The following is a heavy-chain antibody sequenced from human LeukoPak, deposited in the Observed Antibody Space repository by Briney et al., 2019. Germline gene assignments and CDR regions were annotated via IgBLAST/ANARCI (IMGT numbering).Heavy chain of an antibody. J-gene: IGHJ4*02. CDR3: AKVRYCSGVNCYPDDN. V-gene: IGHV3-30*02. D-gene: IGHD2-15*01. CDR2: IRYDGNNK. CDR1: GFTFSDYS. Sequence: GGSLRLSCAASGFTFSDYSMHWVRQAPGKGLNWVAFIRYDGNNKYYADSVKGRFTISRDDSKNMLYLEMNSLSTEDTAVYYCAKVRYCSGVNCYPDDNWGQGTLVTVSS.